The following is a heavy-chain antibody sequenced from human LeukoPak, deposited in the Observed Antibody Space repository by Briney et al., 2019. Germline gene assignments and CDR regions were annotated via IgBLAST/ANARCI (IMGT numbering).Heavy chain of an antibody. CDR2: IKQDGSEK. J-gene: IGHJ4*02. CDR1: GFPFSSYW. Sequence: GGSLRLSCAASGFPFSSYWMSWVRQAPGKGLEWVANIKQDGSEKYYVDSVKGRFTISRDNAKNSLYLQMNSLRAEDTAVYYCAREGEKVGATGFDYWGQGTLVTVSS. V-gene: IGHV3-7*01. D-gene: IGHD1-26*01. CDR3: AREGEKVGATGFDY.